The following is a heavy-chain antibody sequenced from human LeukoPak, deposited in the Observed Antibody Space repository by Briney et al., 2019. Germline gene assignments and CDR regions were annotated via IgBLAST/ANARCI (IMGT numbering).Heavy chain of an antibody. CDR2: ISGSGGST. V-gene: IGHV3-23*01. J-gene: IGHJ6*02. Sequence: GGSLRLSCAASGFTFSSYAMSWVRQAPGKGLEWVSAISGSGGSTYYADSVKGRFTISRDNSKNTLYLQMNSLRAEDTAVYYCARDTLIVVVPAAIRISFDYYYYGMDVWGQGTTVTVSS. CDR1: GFTFSSYA. D-gene: IGHD2-2*01. CDR3: ARDTLIVVVPAAIRISFDYYYYGMDV.